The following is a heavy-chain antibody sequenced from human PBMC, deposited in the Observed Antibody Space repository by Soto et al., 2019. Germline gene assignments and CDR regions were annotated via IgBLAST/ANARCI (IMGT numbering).Heavy chain of an antibody. V-gene: IGHV3-74*01. D-gene: IGHD6-19*01. Sequence: GGSLRLSCAASGFTFSSYWMHWVREAPGKVLVWVSRINSDGSSTSYADSVKGRFTISRDNAKNTLYLQMNSLRAEGTAVYYFARATGYSSGLTVYWGEGTLVTVST. CDR1: GFTFSSYW. J-gene: IGHJ4*02. CDR3: ARATGYSSGLTVY. CDR2: INSDGSST.